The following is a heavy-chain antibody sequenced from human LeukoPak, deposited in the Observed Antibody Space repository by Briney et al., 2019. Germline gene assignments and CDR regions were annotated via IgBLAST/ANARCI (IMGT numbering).Heavy chain of an antibody. CDR3: AGESFDF. Sequence: PGGSLRLSCAASGFSFSNYAMDWVRQAPGKGLEWVAVISKDGSMKYYSDSVKGRSTVSRDNSIHTLYLEMNSLKTEDTAVYYCAGESFDFWSQGTMVTVSS. V-gene: IGHV3-30*04. J-gene: IGHJ3*01. CDR2: ISKDGSMK. CDR1: GFSFSNYA.